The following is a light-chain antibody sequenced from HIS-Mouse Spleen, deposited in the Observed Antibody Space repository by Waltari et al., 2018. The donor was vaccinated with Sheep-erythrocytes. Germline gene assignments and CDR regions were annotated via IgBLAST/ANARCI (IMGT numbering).Light chain of an antibody. J-gene: IGKJ3*01. CDR1: QSVSSSY. Sequence: EIVLTQSPGTLSLSPGERATLSCRASQSVSSSYLAWYQQKPGQAPGLLIYGASSRATGIPDRFSGSGSGTDFTLTIGRLEPEDFAVYYCQQYGSSPFTFGPGTKVDIK. V-gene: IGKV3-20*01. CDR2: GAS. CDR3: QQYGSSPFT.